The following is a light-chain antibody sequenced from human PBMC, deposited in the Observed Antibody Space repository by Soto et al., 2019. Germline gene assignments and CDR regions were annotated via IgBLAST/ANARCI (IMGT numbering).Light chain of an antibody. Sequence: QSVLTQPPSVSGAPGQRVSISCSGSSSNIGAGFDVHWYQQFPGAAPKLLIYSDVNRPSGVPHRFSASKSGTSASLTITGLQTEDEAHYYCQSYDSGVSASVFGGGTKLTVL. CDR3: QSYDSGVSASV. CDR1: SSNIGAGFD. J-gene: IGLJ2*01. CDR2: SDV. V-gene: IGLV1-40*01.